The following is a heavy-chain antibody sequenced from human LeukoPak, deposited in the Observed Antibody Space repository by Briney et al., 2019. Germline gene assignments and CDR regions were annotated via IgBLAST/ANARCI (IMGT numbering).Heavy chain of an antibody. Sequence: GASVKVSCKASGYTFTSYYLHWVRQAPGQGLEWMGIISPSAGSTNYAQRFQGRVTMTRDTSTSTVYMDLSSLRSEDTAVYYCARGYDSSGSYDYWGRGTLVTVSS. J-gene: IGHJ4*02. CDR1: GYTFTSYY. D-gene: IGHD3-22*01. CDR2: ISPSAGST. CDR3: ARGYDSSGSYDY. V-gene: IGHV1-46*01.